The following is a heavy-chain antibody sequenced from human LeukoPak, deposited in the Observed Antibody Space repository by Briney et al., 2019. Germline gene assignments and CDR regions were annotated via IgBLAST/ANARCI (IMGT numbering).Heavy chain of an antibody. CDR1: GFIFSDYY. Sequence: GGSLRLSCAASGFIFSDYYMSWIRQAPGKGLEWVSYISSSGSTIYYADSVKGRFTISRDNAKNSLYLQMNSLRAEDTAVYYCASATYYDFWSGYTISPWDYGMDVWGQGTTVTVSS. J-gene: IGHJ6*02. D-gene: IGHD3-3*01. CDR3: ASATYYDFWSGYTISPWDYGMDV. V-gene: IGHV3-11*01. CDR2: ISSSGSTI.